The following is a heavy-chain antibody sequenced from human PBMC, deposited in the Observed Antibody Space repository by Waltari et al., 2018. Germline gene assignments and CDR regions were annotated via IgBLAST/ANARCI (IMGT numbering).Heavy chain of an antibody. V-gene: IGHV4-38-2*01. Sequence: QVQLQESGPGLVKPSETLSLTCAVSGYSISSGYYWGWIRQPPGKGLEWTGSIYHSGSTYYNPSLKSRVTISVDTSKNQFSLKLSSVTGADTAVYDCARRRGDDILTGPPRDWFDPWGQGTLVIVSS. J-gene: IGHJ5*02. CDR1: GYSISSGYY. CDR3: ARRRGDDILTGPPRDWFDP. D-gene: IGHD3-9*01. CDR2: IYHSGST.